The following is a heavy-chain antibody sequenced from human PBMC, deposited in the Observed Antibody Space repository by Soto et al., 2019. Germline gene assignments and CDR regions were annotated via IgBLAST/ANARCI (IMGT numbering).Heavy chain of an antibody. J-gene: IGHJ4*02. V-gene: IGHV4-34*01. CDR2: INHSGST. D-gene: IGHD4-4*01. Sequence: PSETLSLTCAVYGGSFSGYYWSWIRQPPGKGLEWIGEINHSGSTNYNPSLKSRVTISVDTSKNQFSLKLSSVTAADTAVYYCARVVINYAFLDRFDYWGQGTLVTVSS. CDR1: GGSFSGYY. CDR3: ARVVINYAFLDRFDY.